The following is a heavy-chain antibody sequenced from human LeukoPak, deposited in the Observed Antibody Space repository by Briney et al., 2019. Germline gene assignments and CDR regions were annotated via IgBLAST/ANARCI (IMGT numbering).Heavy chain of an antibody. Sequence: ASVKVSCKASGYTFGTHWMHWVRQAPGQGLEWMGIINPSGDFRSYAQKFKGRVTVTRDVSTRTVYMELSDLRPDDTGVYYCARDFSGEWEQVTGWWLDPWGQGTLVIVSS. CDR1: GYTFGTHW. J-gene: IGHJ5*02. V-gene: IGHV1-46*01. CDR3: ARDFSGEWEQVTGWWLDP. CDR2: INPSGDFR. D-gene: IGHD3-16*01.